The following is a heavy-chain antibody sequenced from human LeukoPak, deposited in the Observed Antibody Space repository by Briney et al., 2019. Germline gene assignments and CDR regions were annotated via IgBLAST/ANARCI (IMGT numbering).Heavy chain of an antibody. V-gene: IGHV1-8*03. CDR1: GYSFTTYD. CDR2: MNPNSGNT. CDR3: TRGSGIVVAGWDWFDP. D-gene: IGHD6-19*01. J-gene: IGHJ5*02. Sequence: ASVKVSCTASGYSFTTYDINWVRQATGQGLEWMGWMNPNSGNTGYAQKFQGRVTITRNTSISTAYMELSSLRSEDTAVYYCTRGSGIVVAGWDWFDPWGQGTLVTVSS.